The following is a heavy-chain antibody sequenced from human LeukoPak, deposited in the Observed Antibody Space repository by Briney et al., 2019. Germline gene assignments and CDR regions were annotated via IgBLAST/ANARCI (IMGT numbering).Heavy chain of an antibody. J-gene: IGHJ4*02. CDR1: GGSISSYY. V-gene: IGHV4-59*08. CDR2: IYYSGST. D-gene: IGHD1-26*01. CDR3: ARLSIVGATNFDY. Sequence: PSETLSLTCTVSGGSISSYYWSWIWQPPGKGLEWIGYIYYSGSTNYNPSLKSRVTITVDTSKNQFSLKLSSVTAADTAVYYCARLSIVGATNFDYWGQGTLVTVSS.